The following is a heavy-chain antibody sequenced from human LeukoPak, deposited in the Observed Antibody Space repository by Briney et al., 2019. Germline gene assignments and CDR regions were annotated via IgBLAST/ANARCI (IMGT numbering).Heavy chain of an antibody. Sequence: GGSLRLSCAASGFTFSSYSMNWVRQAPGKGLEWVSSISSSSSSYIYYADSVKGRFTISRDNAKNSLYLQMNSLRAEDTAVYYCARDPNHHSYYYDSSGPYYFDYWGQGTLVTVSS. CDR3: ARDPNHHSYYYDSSGPYYFDY. D-gene: IGHD3-22*01. CDR2: ISSSSSSYI. V-gene: IGHV3-21*01. CDR1: GFTFSSYS. J-gene: IGHJ4*02.